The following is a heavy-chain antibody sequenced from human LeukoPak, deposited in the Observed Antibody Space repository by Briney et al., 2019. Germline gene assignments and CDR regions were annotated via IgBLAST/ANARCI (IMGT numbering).Heavy chain of an antibody. V-gene: IGHV1-18*01. Sequence: ASVKVSCKASGYTLRSYGITWVRQAPGQGLEWMGWISAYNGNTKYPQKLQGRVTMTTDTSTSTAYMELRSLRSDDTAVYYCARGRKYTSGYRVTELGSGYSDYWGQGTLVTVSS. CDR1: GYTLRSYG. CDR2: ISAYNGNT. J-gene: IGHJ4*02. CDR3: ARGRKYTSGYRVTELGSGYSDY. D-gene: IGHD5-18*01.